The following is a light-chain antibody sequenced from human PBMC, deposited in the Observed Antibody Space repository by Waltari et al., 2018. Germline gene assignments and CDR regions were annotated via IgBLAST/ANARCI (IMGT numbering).Light chain of an antibody. CDR2: NVS. CDR3: CSYAGSALWV. V-gene: IGLV2-23*02. Sequence: QSAVTQPASVSGSPALSIAMSCTGSSSDVGGDDLVPWYHQSPGKAPKLIIYNVSERPSGISNRFSGSKSGSTASLTISGLQADDEAYYYCCSYAGSALWVFGGGTKLTVL. J-gene: IGLJ3*02. CDR1: SSDVGGDDL.